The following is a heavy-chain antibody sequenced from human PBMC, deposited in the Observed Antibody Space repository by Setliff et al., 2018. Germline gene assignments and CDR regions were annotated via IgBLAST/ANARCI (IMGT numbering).Heavy chain of an antibody. CDR2: ISSGSTI. D-gene: IGHD6-13*01. CDR1: GFTFSDYY. J-gene: IGHJ2*01. CDR3: ARGPQTSRAPSSPPHFDL. V-gene: IGHV3-11*04. Sequence: PGGSLRLSCAASGFTFSDYYMNWVRQAPGKGLEWVSSISSGSTIYYADSVKGRFTISRDNAKNSLYLQMNSLRAEDTAVYYCARGPQTSRAPSSPPHFDLWGRGTLVTVSS.